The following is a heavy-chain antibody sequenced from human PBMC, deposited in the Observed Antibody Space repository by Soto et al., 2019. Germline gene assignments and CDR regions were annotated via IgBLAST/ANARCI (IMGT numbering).Heavy chain of an antibody. CDR2: ISHSGTS. D-gene: IGHD2-21*02. CDR1: GYSISSGYY. CDR3: ARVSGGHSGWGHWYDP. V-gene: IGHV4-38-2*02. Sequence: PSETLSLTCTVSGYSISSGYYWSWIRQTPGKGLEWIGSISHSGTSFYNPSLRSRVTISMDTSNNHFSLKLNSLTATDTAVYYCARVSGGHSGWGHWYDPWGQGTLVTVSS. J-gene: IGHJ5*02.